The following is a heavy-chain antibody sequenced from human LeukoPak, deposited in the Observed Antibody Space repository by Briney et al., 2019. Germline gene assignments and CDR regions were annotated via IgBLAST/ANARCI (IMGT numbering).Heavy chain of an antibody. CDR2: IKQDGSEK. CDR1: GGSISSGDYY. D-gene: IGHD5-24*01. CDR3: ARVDGYKLYYFDY. J-gene: IGHJ4*02. V-gene: IGHV3-7*01. Sequence: ETLSLTCTVSGGSISSGDYYWSWVRQAPGKGLEWVANIKQDGSEKYYVDPVKGRFTISRDNAKNSLYLQMNSLRAEDTAVYYCARVDGYKLYYFDYWGQGTLVTVSS.